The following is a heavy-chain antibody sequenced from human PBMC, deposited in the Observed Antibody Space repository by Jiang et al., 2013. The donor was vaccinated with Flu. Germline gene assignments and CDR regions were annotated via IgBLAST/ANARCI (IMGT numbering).Heavy chain of an antibody. CDR3: ARGRPRPARGYSYGYLIFGDY. D-gene: IGHD5-18*01. CDR1: GYTFTSYD. J-gene: IGHJ4*02. V-gene: IGHV1-8*01. Sequence: SGAEVKKPGASVKVSCKASGYTFTSYDINWVRRATGQGLEWMGWMNPNSGNTGYAQKFQGRVTMTRNTSISTAYMELSSLRSEDTAVYYCARGRPRPARGYSYGYLIFGDYWGQGTLVTVSS. CDR2: MNPNSGNT.